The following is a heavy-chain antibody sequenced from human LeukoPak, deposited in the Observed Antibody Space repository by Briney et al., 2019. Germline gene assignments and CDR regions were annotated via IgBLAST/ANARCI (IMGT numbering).Heavy chain of an antibody. CDR2: IYYSGST. D-gene: IGHD6-19*01. Sequence: PSETLSLTCTVSGGSTSSYYWSRIRQPPGKGLEWIGYIYYSGSTNYNPSLKSRVTISVDTSKNQFSLKLSSVTAADTAVYYCARHTDKQWLVPYFDYWGQGTLVTVSS. CDR1: GGSTSSYY. J-gene: IGHJ4*02. CDR3: ARHTDKQWLVPYFDY. V-gene: IGHV4-59*08.